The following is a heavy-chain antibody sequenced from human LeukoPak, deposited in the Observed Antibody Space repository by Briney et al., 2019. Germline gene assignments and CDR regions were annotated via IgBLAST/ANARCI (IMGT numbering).Heavy chain of an antibody. Sequence: GGSLRLSCAASGFTFSSYAMNWVRQAPGKGLEWVSVISGRGGSTYYADSVKGRFTISRDNSKNTLYLQMNSLRAEDTAVYYCAKDWYPGTTVTTTHWFDPWGQGTLVTVSS. D-gene: IGHD4-17*01. CDR2: ISGRGGST. J-gene: IGHJ5*02. CDR3: AKDWYPGTTVTTTHWFDP. V-gene: IGHV3-23*01. CDR1: GFTFSSYA.